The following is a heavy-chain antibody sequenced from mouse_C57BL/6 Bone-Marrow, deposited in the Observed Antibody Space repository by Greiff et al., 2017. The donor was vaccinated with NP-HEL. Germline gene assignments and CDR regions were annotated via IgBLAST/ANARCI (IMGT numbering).Heavy chain of an antibody. D-gene: IGHD2-5*01. CDR3: TTDYYSNYVPYYAMDY. CDR1: GFNIKDDY. Sequence: VHVKQSGAELVRPGASVKLSCTASGFNIKDDYMHWVKQRPEQGLEWIGWLDPENGDTEYASKFQGKATLTADTSSNTAYLQLSSLTSEDTAVYYCTTDYYSNYVPYYAMDYWGQGTSVTVSS. J-gene: IGHJ4*01. V-gene: IGHV14-4*01. CDR2: LDPENGDT.